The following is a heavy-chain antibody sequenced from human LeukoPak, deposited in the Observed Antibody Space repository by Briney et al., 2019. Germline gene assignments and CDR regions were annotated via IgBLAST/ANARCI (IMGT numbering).Heavy chain of an antibody. D-gene: IGHD3-10*01. CDR2: IYSGGST. CDR3: ARDHGSDPFDY. CDR1: GFTFSSYS. J-gene: IGHJ4*02. Sequence: GGSLRLSCAASGFTFSSYSMNWVRQAPGKGLEWVSVIYSGGSTYYADSVKGRFTISRDNSKNTLYLQMNSLRAEDTAVYYCARDHGSDPFDYWGQGTLVTVSS. V-gene: IGHV3-66*01.